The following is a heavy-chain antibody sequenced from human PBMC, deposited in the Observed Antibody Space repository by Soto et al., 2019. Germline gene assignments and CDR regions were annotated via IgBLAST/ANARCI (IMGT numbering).Heavy chain of an antibody. CDR2: ISYDGSNK. J-gene: IGHJ6*01. V-gene: IGHV3-30-3*01. Sequence: QVQLVESGGGVVQPGRSLRLSCAASGFTFSSYAMHWVRQAPVKGLEWVAVISYDGSNKYYADSVKGRFTIYRDNSKNTLYLQMNSLRAEDTAVYYCARPPDYYYYYGMDVWGQGTTVTVSS. CDR3: ARPPDYYYYYGMDV. CDR1: GFTFSSYA.